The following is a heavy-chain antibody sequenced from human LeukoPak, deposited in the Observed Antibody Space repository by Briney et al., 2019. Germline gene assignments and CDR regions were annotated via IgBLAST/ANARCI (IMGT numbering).Heavy chain of an antibody. CDR2: ISGSGITT. Sequence: GGSLRLSCAAAGFTFDKYAMSWVRQAPGKGLEWVSTISGSGITTFYADSVKGRFTISRDTSGNTPHLHMSSLRAEDTAVYYCAKVDSGIVRRYYFDCWGQGTLVTLSS. CDR1: GFTFDKYA. J-gene: IGHJ4*02. D-gene: IGHD3-22*01. V-gene: IGHV3-23*01. CDR3: AKVDSGIVRRYYFDC.